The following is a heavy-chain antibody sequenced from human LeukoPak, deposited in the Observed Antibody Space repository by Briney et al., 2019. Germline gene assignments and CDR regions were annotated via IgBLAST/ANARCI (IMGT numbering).Heavy chain of an antibody. CDR3: ARDLLGDYVGY. D-gene: IGHD4/OR15-4a*01. CDR2: INPNSGGT. Sequence: ASVKVSCKASGYTFTGYYMHWVRQAPGQGLEWMGWINPNSGGTNYVQKFQGRVTMTRDTSISTAYMELSRLRSDDTAVYYCARDLLGDYVGYWGQGTLVTVSS. J-gene: IGHJ4*02. V-gene: IGHV1-2*02. CDR1: GYTFTGYY.